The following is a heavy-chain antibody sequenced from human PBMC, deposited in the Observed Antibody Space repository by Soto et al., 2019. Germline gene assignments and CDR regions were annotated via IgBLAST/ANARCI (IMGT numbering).Heavy chain of an antibody. Sequence: SETMSLTCAVYGGSFSGYDLIWIRPPQGKGLEWIGEINHSGSTNYNPSLKSRVTISADTSKNQFSLKLSSVTAADTAVYYCARLRRRDGYNYPPPFDYWGQGTLVTVSS. CDR2: INHSGST. J-gene: IGHJ4*02. CDR1: GGSFSGYD. V-gene: IGHV4-34*01. CDR3: ARLRRRDGYNYPPPFDY. D-gene: IGHD5-12*01.